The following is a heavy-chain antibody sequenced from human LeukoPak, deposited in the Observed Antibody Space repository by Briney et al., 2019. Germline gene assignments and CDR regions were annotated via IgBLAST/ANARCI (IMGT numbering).Heavy chain of an antibody. CDR2: ISSSSSSI. V-gene: IGHV3-48*02. J-gene: IGHJ4*02. D-gene: IGHD3-22*01. Sequence: PGGSLRLSCAASGFTFSSYSMMWVRQAPGKGLEWVSYISSSSSSISYADSVKGRFTISRDNAKNSLYLQTNSLRDEDTAVYYCARRLPGSGYSEFDYWGQGTLVAVFS. CDR1: GFTFSSYS. CDR3: ARRLPGSGYSEFDY.